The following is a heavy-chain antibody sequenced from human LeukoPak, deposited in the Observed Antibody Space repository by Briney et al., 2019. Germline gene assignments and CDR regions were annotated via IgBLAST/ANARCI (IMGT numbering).Heavy chain of an antibody. D-gene: IGHD2-15*01. CDR1: GYTFTSYD. Sequence: ASVKVSCKASGYTFTSYDINWVRQATGQGLEWMGWMNPNSGNTGYAQKFQGRVTMTRNTSISTAYMELSSLRSEDTAVYYCARGIVVVVAADNWFDPWGQGTLVTASS. CDR2: MNPNSGNT. J-gene: IGHJ5*02. V-gene: IGHV1-8*01. CDR3: ARGIVVVVAADNWFDP.